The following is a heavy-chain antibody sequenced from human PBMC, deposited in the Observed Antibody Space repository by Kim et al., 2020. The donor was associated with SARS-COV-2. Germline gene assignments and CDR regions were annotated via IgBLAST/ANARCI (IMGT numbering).Heavy chain of an antibody. J-gene: IGHJ4*02. CDR2: IYYSGST. CDR1: GGSISSGGYY. Sequence: SETLSLTCTVSGGSISSGGYYWSWIRQHPGKGLEWIGYIYYSGSTYYNPSLKSRVTISVDTSKNQFSLKLSSVTAADTAVYYCARVSGITSLGVVITGPFDYWGQGTLVTVSS. D-gene: IGHD3-3*01. CDR3: ARVSGITSLGVVITGPFDY. V-gene: IGHV4-31*03.